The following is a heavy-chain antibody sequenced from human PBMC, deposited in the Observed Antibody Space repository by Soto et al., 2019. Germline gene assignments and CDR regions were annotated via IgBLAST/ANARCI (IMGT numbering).Heavy chain of an antibody. D-gene: IGHD5-12*01. J-gene: IGHJ4*02. Sequence: PGGSLRLSCVVSGFSFRSYGMHWVRQAPGKGLEWVAVIWSDGSNKYYADSVKGRFTISRDNSQNTLYLQMNSLSAEDTAMYYCARDGARVDIVATTPDYWGQGTLVTVSS. CDR2: IWSDGSNK. CDR3: ARDGARVDIVATTPDY. CDR1: GFSFRSYG. V-gene: IGHV3-33*01.